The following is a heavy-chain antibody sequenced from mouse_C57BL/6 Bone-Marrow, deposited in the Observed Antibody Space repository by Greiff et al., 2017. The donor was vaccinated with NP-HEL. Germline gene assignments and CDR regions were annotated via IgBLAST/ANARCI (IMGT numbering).Heavy chain of an antibody. J-gene: IGHJ2*01. Sequence: EVKLQESGPELVKPGVSVKISRKASGYSFTGYYMHWVKQSHGNILDWIGYIYPYNGVSSYNQKFKGKATLTVDKSSSTAYMELRSLTSEDSAVYYCAITAVAFDYWGQGTTLTVSA. V-gene: IGHV1-31*01. CDR1: GYSFTGYY. CDR2: IYPYNGVS. CDR3: AITAVAFDY. D-gene: IGHD1-1*01.